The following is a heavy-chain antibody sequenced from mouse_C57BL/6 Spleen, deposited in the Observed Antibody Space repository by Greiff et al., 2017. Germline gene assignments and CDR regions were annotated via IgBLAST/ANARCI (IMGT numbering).Heavy chain of an antibody. J-gene: IGHJ2*01. V-gene: IGHV1-64*01. CDR2: IHPNSGST. CDR1: GYTFTSYW. Sequence: QVQLKQPGAELVKPGASVKLSCKASGYTFTSYWMHWVKQRPGQGLEWIGMIHPNSGSTNYNEKFKSKATLTVDKSSSTAYMQLSNLTSEDSAVYYCAPQLGAFDYWGQGTTLTVSS. D-gene: IGHD4-1*02. CDR3: APQLGAFDY.